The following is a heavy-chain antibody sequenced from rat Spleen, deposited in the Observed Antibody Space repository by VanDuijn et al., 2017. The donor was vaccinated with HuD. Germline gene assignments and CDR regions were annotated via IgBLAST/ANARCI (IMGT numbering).Heavy chain of an antibody. V-gene: IGHV5-22*01. CDR2: ISNEGSIT. J-gene: IGHJ2*01. D-gene: IGHD1-10*01. CDR1: GFTFSDYY. CDR3: ARPGTTHVFDY. Sequence: EVQLVESGGGLVQPGRSLKLSCAASGFTFSDYYMAWVRQGPKKGLEWVASISNEGSITYHGDSVKGRFTISRDNAKSTLYLQMNSLRPEDTASYYCARPGTTHVFDYWGQGVMVTVSS.